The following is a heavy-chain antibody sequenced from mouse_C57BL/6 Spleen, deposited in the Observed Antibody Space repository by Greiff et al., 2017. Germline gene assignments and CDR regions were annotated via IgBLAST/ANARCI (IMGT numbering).Heavy chain of an antibody. J-gene: IGHJ4*01. Sequence: QVQLQQPGAELVKPGASVKLSCKASGYTFTSYWMQWVKQRPGQGLEWIGEIDPSDSYTNYNQKFKGKAKLTVDTSSSTAYMQLSSLTSEDYAVYYCASRGDFYAMDYWGQGTSVTVSS. CDR3: ASRGDFYAMDY. CDR1: GYTFTSYW. V-gene: IGHV1-50*01. CDR2: IDPSDSYT.